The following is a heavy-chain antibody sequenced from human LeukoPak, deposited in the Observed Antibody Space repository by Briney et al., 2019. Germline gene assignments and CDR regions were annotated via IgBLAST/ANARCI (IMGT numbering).Heavy chain of an antibody. D-gene: IGHD3-10*02. CDR3: AELGITMIGGV. CDR1: GFTFSSYG. J-gene: IGHJ6*04. CDR2: VSSSSYYM. V-gene: IGHV3-21*01. Sequence: GGSLRLSCAASGFTFSSYGMHWVRQAPGKGLEWVSSVSSSSYYMYYADSVKGRFTISRDNAKNSLYLQMNSLRAEDTAVYYCAELGITMIGGVWGKGTTVTISS.